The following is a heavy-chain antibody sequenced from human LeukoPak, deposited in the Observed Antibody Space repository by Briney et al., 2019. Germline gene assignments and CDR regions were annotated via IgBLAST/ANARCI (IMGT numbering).Heavy chain of an antibody. V-gene: IGHV4-59*01. Sequence: SETLSLTCTVSGGSISSYYWSWIRQPPGKGLEWIGYIYYSGSTNYNPSLKSRVTISVDTSKNQFSLKLSSATAADTAVYYCARAYYYDSSGYPAQFDYWGQGTLVTVSS. CDR1: GGSISSYY. CDR2: IYYSGST. D-gene: IGHD3-22*01. CDR3: ARAYYYDSSGYPAQFDY. J-gene: IGHJ4*02.